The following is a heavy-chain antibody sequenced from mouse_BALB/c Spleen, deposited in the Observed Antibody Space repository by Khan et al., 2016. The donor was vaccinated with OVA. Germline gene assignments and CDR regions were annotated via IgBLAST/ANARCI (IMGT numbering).Heavy chain of an antibody. J-gene: IGHJ4*01. D-gene: IGHD1-1*01. V-gene: IGHV3-2*02. Sequence: EVQLVESGPGLVKPSQSLSLTCTVTGYSITTNYAWDWIRQFPGNKLEWMGYISYSGSTSYNPSLKSRIFITRDTSKNQFFLQLNSVTTEDTATYCCARKNYYGYAVDYWGQGTSVTVSS. CDR2: ISYSGST. CDR1: GYSITTNYA. CDR3: ARKNYYGYAVDY.